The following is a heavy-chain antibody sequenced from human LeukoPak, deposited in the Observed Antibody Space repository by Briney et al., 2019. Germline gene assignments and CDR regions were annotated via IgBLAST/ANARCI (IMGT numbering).Heavy chain of an antibody. Sequence: SETLSLTCAVYGGSFSGYYWSWIRQPPGKGLEWIGEINHSGSTNYNPPLKSRVTISVDTSKNQFSLKLSSVTAAGTAVYYCARELRVRGHTARSYYYYMDVWGKGTTVTISS. CDR1: GGSFSGYY. V-gene: IGHV4-34*01. CDR2: INHSGST. J-gene: IGHJ6*03. CDR3: ARELRVRGHTARSYYYYMDV. D-gene: IGHD3-10*01.